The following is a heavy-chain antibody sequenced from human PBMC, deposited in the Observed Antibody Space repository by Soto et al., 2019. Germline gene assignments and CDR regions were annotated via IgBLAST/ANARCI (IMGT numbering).Heavy chain of an antibody. V-gene: IGHV4-30-2*01. D-gene: IGHD2-21*02. J-gene: IGHJ2*01. CDR3: ARATPYCGGDCYLQDWYFDL. Sequence: QLQLQESGSGLVKPSQTLSLTCAVSGGSISSGGYSWSWIRQPPGKGLEGIGYIYHSGSTYYNPSLKSRVTISVDRSKNQFSLKLSSVTAADTAVYYCARATPYCGGDCYLQDWYFDLWGRGTLVTVSS. CDR1: GGSISSGGYS. CDR2: IYHSGST.